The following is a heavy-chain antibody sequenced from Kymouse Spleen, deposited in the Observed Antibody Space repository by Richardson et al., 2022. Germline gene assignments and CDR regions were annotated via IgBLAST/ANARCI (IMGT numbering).Heavy chain of an antibody. Sequence: QVQLQQWGAGLLKPSETLSLTCAVYGGSFSGYYWSWIRQPPGKGLEWIGEINHSGSTNYNPSLKSRVTISVDTSKNQFSLKLSSVTAADTAVYYCARGIRFLEWFDAFDIWGQGTMVTVSS. D-gene: IGHD3-3*01. CDR3: ARGIRFLEWFDAFDI. J-gene: IGHJ3*02. CDR2: INHSGST. CDR1: GGSFSGYY. V-gene: IGHV4-34*01.